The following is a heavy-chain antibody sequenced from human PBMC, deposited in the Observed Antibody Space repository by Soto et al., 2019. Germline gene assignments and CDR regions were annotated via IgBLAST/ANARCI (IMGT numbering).Heavy chain of an antibody. CDR3: ARDLSSGDFWSGYYPGYYYYGMDV. D-gene: IGHD3-3*01. Sequence: PVGSLRLSCAASGFTFSSYAMHWVRQAPGKGLEWVAVISYDGSNKYYADSVKGRFTISRDNSKNTLYLQMNSLRAEDTAVYYCARDLSSGDFWSGYYPGYYYYGMDVWGQGTTVTVSS. V-gene: IGHV3-30-3*01. J-gene: IGHJ6*02. CDR2: ISYDGSNK. CDR1: GFTFSSYA.